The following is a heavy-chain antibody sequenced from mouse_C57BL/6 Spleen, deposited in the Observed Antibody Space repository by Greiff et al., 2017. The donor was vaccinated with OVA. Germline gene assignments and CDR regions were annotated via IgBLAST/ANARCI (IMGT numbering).Heavy chain of an antibody. J-gene: IGHJ3*01. Sequence: EVKLMESGPGLVKPSQSLSLTCSVTGYSITSGYYWNWIRQFPGNKLEWMGYISNGGSNNYNPSLKNRISITRDTSKNQFFLKLKSMTTEDTATYYCASPYSNYSAWFAYWGQGTLVTVSA. CDR3: ASPYSNYSAWFAY. CDR1: GYSITSGYY. D-gene: IGHD2-5*01. CDR2: ISNGGSN. V-gene: IGHV3-6*01.